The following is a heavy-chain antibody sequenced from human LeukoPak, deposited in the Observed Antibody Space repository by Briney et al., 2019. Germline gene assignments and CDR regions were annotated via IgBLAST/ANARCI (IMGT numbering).Heavy chain of an antibody. Sequence: GGSLRLSCAASGFTFSSYAVHWVRQAPGKGLEWVAVISYDGSNKYYADSVKGRFTISRDNSKNTLYLQMNSLRAEDTAVYYCARVRRERYYYYGMDVWGQGTTVTVSS. CDR3: ARVRRERYYYYGMDV. D-gene: IGHD1-1*01. CDR2: ISYDGSNK. CDR1: GFTFSSYA. V-gene: IGHV3-30*04. J-gene: IGHJ6*02.